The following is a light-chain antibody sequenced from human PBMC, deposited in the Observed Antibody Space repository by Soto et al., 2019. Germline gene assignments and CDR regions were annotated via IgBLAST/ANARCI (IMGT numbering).Light chain of an antibody. CDR2: GAS. V-gene: IGKV3-15*01. J-gene: IGKJ5*01. CDR1: QSVSTN. Sequence: EIVMTQSPTTLSVSPGERATLSCRASQSVSTNLAWYQQKPGQVPSLLIYGASTRASGIPARFSGSGSGTEFPLPMGSLQSEDFAFYYCQQYSSSPSFGRGTRLEIK. CDR3: QQYSSSPS.